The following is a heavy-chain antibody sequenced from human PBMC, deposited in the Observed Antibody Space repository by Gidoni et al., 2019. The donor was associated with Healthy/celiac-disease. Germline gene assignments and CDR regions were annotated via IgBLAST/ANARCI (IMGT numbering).Heavy chain of an antibody. V-gene: IGHV3-48*04. J-gene: IGHJ4*02. Sequence: EVQLVESGGGLVQPGGSLRLACAASGFTFSSDSMNWVRQAPGKGLEWVSYISSSRSPISYADSVKGRFTISRDHAKNSLYLQMNRLRAEDTAVYYCARDPRGPGRYFDWAIPPASFDYWGQGTLVTVSS. D-gene: IGHD3-9*01. CDR2: ISSSRSPI. CDR3: ARDPRGPGRYFDWAIPPASFDY. CDR1: GFTFSSDS.